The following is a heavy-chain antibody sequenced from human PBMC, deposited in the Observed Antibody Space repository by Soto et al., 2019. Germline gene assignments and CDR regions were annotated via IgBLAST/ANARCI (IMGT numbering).Heavy chain of an antibody. CDR1: GFTFSLSW. V-gene: IGHV3-74*01. D-gene: IGHD2-21*01. Sequence: EAQLEESGGGLVLPGGSLRLSRAASGFTFSLSWMHWVRQGPGNRPVWVSRINSDGSITTYADSVKGRFTISRDNAKKTLYLQMNSLTAADTAVYYCARDHENCGGECSSAFDIWGQGTMVTVSS. CDR3: ARDHENCGGECSSAFDI. CDR2: INSDGSIT. J-gene: IGHJ3*02.